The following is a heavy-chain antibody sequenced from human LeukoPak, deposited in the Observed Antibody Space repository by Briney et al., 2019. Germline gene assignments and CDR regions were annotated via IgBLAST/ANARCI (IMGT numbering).Heavy chain of an antibody. CDR2: IYPVDSDT. CDR1: GNNFATHW. Sequence: GESLKISCKGSGNNFATHWIAWVRQAPGKGLEWIGVIYPVDSDTRYSPTFQGQVTISVDKSISTAYLQWSSLKASDTAIYYCARGWGSFDYWGQGTLVTVSS. V-gene: IGHV5-51*01. CDR3: ARGWGSFDY. J-gene: IGHJ4*02. D-gene: IGHD7-27*01.